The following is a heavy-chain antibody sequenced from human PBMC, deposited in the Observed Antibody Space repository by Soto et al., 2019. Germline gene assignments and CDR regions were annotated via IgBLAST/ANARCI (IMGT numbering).Heavy chain of an antibody. J-gene: IGHJ4*02. CDR3: ARGARGYCTGGTCYFPDY. V-gene: IGHV3-33*01. CDR1: GFTFSSFG. CDR2: IWYDGSNK. Sequence: GGSLRLSCAASGFTFSSFGIHWVRQAPGKGLEWVAVIWYDGSNKYYGDSVKGRFTISRDNSKNTLYLQMNSLRAEDTAVYYCARGARGYCTGGTCYFPDYWGQGTLVTVSS. D-gene: IGHD2-15*01.